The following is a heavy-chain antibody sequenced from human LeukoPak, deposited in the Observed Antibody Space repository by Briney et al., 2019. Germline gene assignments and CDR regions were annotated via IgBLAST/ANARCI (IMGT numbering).Heavy chain of an antibody. CDR1: GFTFSGYW. CDR3: AREVASAAFDY. D-gene: IGHD5-12*01. CDR2: IKSDGSSA. V-gene: IGHV3-74*03. Sequence: PGGSLRLSCAASGFTFSGYWMHWVRQAPGKGLVWVSLIKSDGSSAMYADSVKGRFSISRDSAKNTLYLQMNSLRAEDTAVYFCAREVASAAFDYWGQGTPVTVSS. J-gene: IGHJ4*02.